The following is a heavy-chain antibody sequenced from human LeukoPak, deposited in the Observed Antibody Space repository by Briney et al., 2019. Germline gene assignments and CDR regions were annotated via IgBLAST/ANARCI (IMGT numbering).Heavy chain of an antibody. V-gene: IGHV4-4*02. CDR1: GGSISSSNW. D-gene: IGHD5-18*01. J-gene: IGHJ4*02. CDR2: IYHSGST. Sequence: PSGTLSLTCAVSGGSISSSNWWSWVRQPPGKGLEWIGEIYHSGSTNYNPYLKSRVTISVDKSKNQFSLKLSSVTAADTAVYYCARVKVGGGYSYGFDYWGQGTLVTVSS. CDR3: ARVKVGGGYSYGFDY.